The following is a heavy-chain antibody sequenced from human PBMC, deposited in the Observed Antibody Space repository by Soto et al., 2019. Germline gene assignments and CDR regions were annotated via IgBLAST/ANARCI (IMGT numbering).Heavy chain of an antibody. V-gene: IGHV4-34*01. CDR2: INHSGST. J-gene: IGHJ4*02. CDR1: GGSFSGYY. CDR3: ARPRGRYDFWSGYIYHY. Sequence: SETLSLTCAVYGGSFSGYYWSWIRQPPGKGLEWIGEINHSGSTNYNPSLKSRVTISVDTSKNQFSLKLSSVTAADTAVYYCARPRGRYDFWSGYIYHYWGQGTLVTVSS. D-gene: IGHD3-3*01.